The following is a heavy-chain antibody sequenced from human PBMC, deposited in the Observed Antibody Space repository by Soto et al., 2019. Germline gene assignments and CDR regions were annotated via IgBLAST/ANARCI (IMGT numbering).Heavy chain of an antibody. CDR3: ATNYGAGSTHFDY. J-gene: IGHJ4*02. Sequence: QVQLVQSGAEVKKPGSSVKVSCAASEGTFDSYTINWVRQAPGLGPELMGRIIPMVGMADYVQKFQGRVTLFADKSTSTAYIVLSSLRSEDTAVYYCATNYGAGSTHFDYWVQGTLVTVSS. D-gene: IGHD3-10*01. CDR1: EGTFDSYT. V-gene: IGHV1-69*02. CDR2: IIPMVGMA.